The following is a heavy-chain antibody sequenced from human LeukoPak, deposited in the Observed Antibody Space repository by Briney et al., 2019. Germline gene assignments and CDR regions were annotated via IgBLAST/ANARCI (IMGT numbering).Heavy chain of an antibody. D-gene: IGHD4-23*01. CDR2: ISAYNGNT. CDR1: GYTFTSYG. J-gene: IGHJ3*02. V-gene: IGHV1-18*01. Sequence: GASVKVSCKASGYTFTSYGISWVRQAPGQGLEWMGWISAYNGNTNYAQKLQGRVTMTTDTSTSTAYMELRSLRSDDTAVYYCASERVSSGGNPWEDAFDIWDQGTMVTVSS. CDR3: ASERVSSGGNPWEDAFDI.